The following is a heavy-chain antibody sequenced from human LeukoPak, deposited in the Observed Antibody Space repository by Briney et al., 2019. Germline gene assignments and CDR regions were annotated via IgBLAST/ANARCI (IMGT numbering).Heavy chain of an antibody. V-gene: IGHV1-24*01. CDR2: FDPEDGET. Sequence: ASVKVSCKVSGYTLTQLSMHWVRQAPGKGLEWTGGFDPEDGETISAQKFQGRINMTEDTSTDTAYMVLSSLTSEDTAVYYRATEATYFYYWGQGTLVTVSS. CDR3: ATEATYFYY. CDR1: GYTLTQLS. J-gene: IGHJ4*02.